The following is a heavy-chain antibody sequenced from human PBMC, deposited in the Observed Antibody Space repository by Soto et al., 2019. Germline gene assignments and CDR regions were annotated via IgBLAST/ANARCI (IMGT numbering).Heavy chain of an antibody. D-gene: IGHD5-18*01. V-gene: IGHV1-69*04. Sequence: SVKVSCKASGGTFSSYTISWVRQAPGQGLEWMGRIIPILGIANYAQKFQGRVTITADKSTSTAYMELSSLRSEDTAVYYCAREGPLVDTAMVTDYYYYYMDVWGKGTTVTVSS. J-gene: IGHJ6*03. CDR2: IIPILGIA. CDR1: GGTFSSYT. CDR3: AREGPLVDTAMVTDYYYYYMDV.